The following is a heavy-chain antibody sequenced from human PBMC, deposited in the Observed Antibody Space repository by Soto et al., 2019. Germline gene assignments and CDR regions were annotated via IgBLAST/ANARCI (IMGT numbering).Heavy chain of an antibody. Sequence: ASVKVSCKASGYTFTSYGISWVRRAPGQGLEWMGWISAYNGNTNYAQKLQGRVTMTTDTSTSTAYMELRSLRSDDTAVYYCARDYYDSSGYYDHYWGQGTLVTVSS. V-gene: IGHV1-18*04. CDR1: GYTFTSYG. CDR3: ARDYYDSSGYYDHY. D-gene: IGHD3-22*01. CDR2: ISAYNGNT. J-gene: IGHJ4*02.